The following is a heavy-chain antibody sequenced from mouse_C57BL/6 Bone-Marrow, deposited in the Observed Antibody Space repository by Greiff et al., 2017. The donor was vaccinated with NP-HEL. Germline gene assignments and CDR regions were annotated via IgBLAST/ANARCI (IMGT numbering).Heavy chain of an antibody. J-gene: IGHJ3*01. D-gene: IGHD2-4*01. CDR3: ARYDYFGWFAY. Sequence: VQLQQSGPVLVKPGASVKMSCKASGYTFTDYYMNWVKQSHGKSLEWIGVINPYNGGTSYNQKFKGKATLTVDKSSSTAYMELNSLTSEDSAVDYCARYDYFGWFAYWGQGTLVTVSA. CDR2: INPYNGGT. CDR1: GYTFTDYY. V-gene: IGHV1-19*01.